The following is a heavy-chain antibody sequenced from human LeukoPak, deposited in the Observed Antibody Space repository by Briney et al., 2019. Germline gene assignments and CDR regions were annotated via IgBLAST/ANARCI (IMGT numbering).Heavy chain of an antibody. Sequence: PSETLSLTCTVSGGSISSGSYYWSWIRQPAGKGLEWTGRIYTSGSTNYNPSLKSRVTISVDTSKNQFSLKLSSVTAADTAVYYCAREEAAVGGMLDYWGQGTLVTVSS. CDR3: AREEAAVGGMLDY. CDR2: IYTSGST. J-gene: IGHJ4*02. CDR1: GGSISSGSYY. D-gene: IGHD6-19*01. V-gene: IGHV4-61*02.